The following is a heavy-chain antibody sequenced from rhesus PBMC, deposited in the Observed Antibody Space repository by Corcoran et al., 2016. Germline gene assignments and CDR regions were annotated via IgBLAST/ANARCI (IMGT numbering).Heavy chain of an antibody. J-gene: IGHJ4*01. D-gene: IGHD5-36*01. Sequence: QLLLQESGPGLVKPSETLSVTCAVSGGSISSSYWSWIRQAPGKGLDWIGYIYGSGSSTNYNPSLKSRVTLSLDTSKSQLSLKLSSVTAADTAVYYCASAQDIAGSRYFDYWGQGVLVTVSS. V-gene: IGHV4-169*02. CDR3: ASAQDIAGSRYFDY. CDR2: IYGSGSST. CDR1: GGSISSSY.